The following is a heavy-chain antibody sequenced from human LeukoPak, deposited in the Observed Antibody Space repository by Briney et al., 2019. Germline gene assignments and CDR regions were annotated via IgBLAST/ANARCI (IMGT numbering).Heavy chain of an antibody. CDR2: IYYSGST. CDR3: ARSNSSGWYYWSFDL. D-gene: IGHD6-19*01. Sequence: SETLSLTCTVSGGSISSYYWSWIRQPPGKGLEWIGYIYYSGSTNYNPSLKSRVTISVDTSKSQFSLKLSSVTAADTAVYYCARSNSSGWYYWSFDLWGRGTLVTVSS. CDR1: GGSISSYY. V-gene: IGHV4-59*01. J-gene: IGHJ2*01.